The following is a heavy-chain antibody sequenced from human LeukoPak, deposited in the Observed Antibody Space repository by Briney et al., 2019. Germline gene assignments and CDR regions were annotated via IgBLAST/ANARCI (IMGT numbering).Heavy chain of an antibody. Sequence: GGSLRLSCAASGFTFSDYYMNWIRQAPGKGLEWVSYISSSGWTIYYADSVKGRFTISRDNAKNSLYLQMNSLRAEDTAVYYCATEAISDALDYWGQGTLVTVSS. CDR3: ATEAISDALDY. D-gene: IGHD2-2*01. CDR1: GFTFSDYY. CDR2: ISSSGWTI. V-gene: IGHV3-11*04. J-gene: IGHJ4*02.